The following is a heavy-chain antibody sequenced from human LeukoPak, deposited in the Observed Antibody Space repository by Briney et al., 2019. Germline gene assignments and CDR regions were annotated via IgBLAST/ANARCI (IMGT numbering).Heavy chain of an antibody. J-gene: IGHJ4*02. V-gene: IGHV3-11*04. CDR1: GFTFSDYY. D-gene: IGHD3-3*01. Sequence: GGSLRLSCAASGFTFSDYYMSWIRQAPGKGLEWVSYISSSGSIIYYADSVKGRFTISRDNAKNSLFLQMNSLRAEDTAVYYCARGSTLTIFGVLIASGDPDYWGQGTLVTVSS. CDR2: ISSSGSII. CDR3: ARGSTLTIFGVLIASGDPDY.